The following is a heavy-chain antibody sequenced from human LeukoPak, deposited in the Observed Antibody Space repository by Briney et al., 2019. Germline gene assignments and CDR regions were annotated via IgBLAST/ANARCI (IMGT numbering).Heavy chain of an antibody. CDR1: GFTFSSYS. CDR2: IKPDGSTT. Sequence: GGSLRLSCAASGFTFSSYSMNWVRQAPGKGLVWVSRIKPDGSTTSYADSVKGRFTISRDNAKNTLYLQMNSLRAEDTAVYYCALLVTFDAFDLWGQGTMVTVSS. V-gene: IGHV3-74*01. D-gene: IGHD4-23*01. CDR3: ALLVTFDAFDL. J-gene: IGHJ3*01.